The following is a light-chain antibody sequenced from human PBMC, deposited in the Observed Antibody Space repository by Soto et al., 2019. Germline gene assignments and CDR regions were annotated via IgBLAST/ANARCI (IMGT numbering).Light chain of an antibody. CDR2: DAS. V-gene: IGKV3-15*01. CDR3: QQYNNWPPA. CDR1: QSVSSN. Sequence: EIVMTQSPATLSVSPGERATLSCRASQSVSSNLAWYQQKPGQAPRLLIYDASTGATGIPARFSGSGSGTEFTLTIASLQSEDFAVYDCQQYNNWPPAFGGGTKVEIK. J-gene: IGKJ4*01.